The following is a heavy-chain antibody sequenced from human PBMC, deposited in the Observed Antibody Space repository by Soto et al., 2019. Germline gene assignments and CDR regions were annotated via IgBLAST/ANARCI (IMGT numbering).Heavy chain of an antibody. CDR3: ARALAARYYGMDV. D-gene: IGHD6-6*01. CDR2: IYYSGST. Sequence: QLQLQESGPGLVKPSETLSLTCTVSDDSISSRSYYWGWIRQPPGKGLEWIGSIYYSGSTYYNPSLKSRVTISVDTSKNQFSLKLSSVTAADTAVYYCARALAARYYGMDVWGQGTTVTVSS. J-gene: IGHJ6*02. CDR1: DDSISSRSYY. V-gene: IGHV4-39*01.